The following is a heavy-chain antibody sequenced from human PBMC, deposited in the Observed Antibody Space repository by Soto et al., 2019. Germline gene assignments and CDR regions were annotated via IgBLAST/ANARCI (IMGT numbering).Heavy chain of an antibody. CDR2: ISGSGGST. D-gene: IGHD3-10*01. Sequence: EVQLLESGGGLVQPGGSLRLSCAASGFTFSSYAMSWVRQAPGKGLEWVSAISGSGGSTYYADSVKGRFTISRDNSKNTLYLQMNSLRAEDTAVYYCAKVPPWFGELLSSPILDHWGQGTLVTVSS. CDR3: AKVPPWFGELLSSPILDH. CDR1: GFTFSSYA. V-gene: IGHV3-23*01. J-gene: IGHJ4*02.